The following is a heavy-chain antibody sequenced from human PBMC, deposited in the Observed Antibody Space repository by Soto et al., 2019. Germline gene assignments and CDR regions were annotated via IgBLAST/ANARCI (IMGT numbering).Heavy chain of an antibody. CDR3: ARAKGELRRRHYYYGMDV. CDR2: ICCSGST. V-gene: IGHV4-39*02. CDR1: NFSISSSTFY. J-gene: IGHJ6*02. Sequence: PAETLSLTCAASNFSISSSTFYWGWIRQRTGKGLEWIGSICCSGSTYSNPSIRRRTTTSVNTTKTHFSLKLSSVTAAETAVYYCARAKGELRRRHYYYGMDVWGQGPTVTVSS. D-gene: IGHD1-26*01.